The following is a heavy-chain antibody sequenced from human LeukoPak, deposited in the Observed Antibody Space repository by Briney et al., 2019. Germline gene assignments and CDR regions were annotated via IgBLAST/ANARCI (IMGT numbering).Heavy chain of an antibody. CDR1: GCTFASYG. V-gene: IGHV1-18*01. D-gene: IGHD6-19*01. Sequence: ASVKVSCKASGCTFASYGISWVRQAPGQGLEWMGWISAYNGNTNYAQKLQGRVTMTTDTSTSTAYMELRSLRSDDTAVYYCARTVAAHYYYYMDVWGKGTTVTVSS. J-gene: IGHJ6*03. CDR3: ARTVAAHYYYYMDV. CDR2: ISAYNGNT.